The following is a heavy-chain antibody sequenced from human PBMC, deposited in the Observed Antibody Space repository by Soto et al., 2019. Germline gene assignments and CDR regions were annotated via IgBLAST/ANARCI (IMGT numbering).Heavy chain of an antibody. CDR3: ARDLLIAAAIYGMDV. CDR2: INPSGGST. J-gene: IGHJ6*02. D-gene: IGHD6-13*01. V-gene: IGHV1-46*01. Sequence: ASVKVSCKASGYTFTSYYMHWVRQAPGQGLEWMRIINPSGGSTSYAQKFQGRVTMTRDTSTSTVYMELSSLRSEDTAVYYCARDLLIAAAIYGMDVRGQGTTVTVSS. CDR1: GYTFTSYY.